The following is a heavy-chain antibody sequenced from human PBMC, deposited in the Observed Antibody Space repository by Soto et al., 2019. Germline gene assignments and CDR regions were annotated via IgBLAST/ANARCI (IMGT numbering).Heavy chain of an antibody. CDR3: ARGGQDFSSGPFDY. V-gene: IGHV4-4*07. D-gene: IGHD3-3*01. Sequence: SETLSLTCTVSGVSISNYYCNWIRQPAGKGLEWIGRIDTSGSTNYNPSLKSGVTMLVDTSKQEFSLKLSSVTAADTTLYYWARGGQDFSSGPFDYWGRGALVTVSS. CDR2: IDTSGST. J-gene: IGHJ4*02. CDR1: GVSISNYY.